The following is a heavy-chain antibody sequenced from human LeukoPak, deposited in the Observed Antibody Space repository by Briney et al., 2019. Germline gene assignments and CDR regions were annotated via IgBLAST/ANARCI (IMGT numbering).Heavy chain of an antibody. CDR2: INPNSGGT. CDR3: ARVRRADGSFDP. CDR1: GYTFTGYY. J-gene: IGHJ5*02. Sequence: ASVKVSCKASGYTFTGYYMHWVRQAPGQGLEWMGWINPNSGGTNYAQKFQGRVTMTRDTSISTVYMELSRLRSDDTAVYYCARVRRADGSFDPWGQGTLVTVSS. D-gene: IGHD3-10*01. V-gene: IGHV1-2*02.